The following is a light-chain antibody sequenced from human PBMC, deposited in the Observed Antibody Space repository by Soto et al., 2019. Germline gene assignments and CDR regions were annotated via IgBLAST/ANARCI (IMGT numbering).Light chain of an antibody. Sequence: DIQMTQSPSSLSASAGDRVTITCRASQSISSYLNWYQQKPGKAPKLLIYAASSLQSGVPSRFSSSGSGTDFTLTISSLQPEDFATYYCQQSYSTPITFGQGTRLEIK. J-gene: IGKJ5*01. CDR3: QQSYSTPIT. CDR2: AAS. CDR1: QSISSY. V-gene: IGKV1-39*01.